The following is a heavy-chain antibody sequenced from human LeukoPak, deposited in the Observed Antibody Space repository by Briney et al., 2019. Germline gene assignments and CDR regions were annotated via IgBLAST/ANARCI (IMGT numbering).Heavy chain of an antibody. V-gene: IGHV3-30*02. D-gene: IGHD4-17*01. CDR2: IRYNGSDK. Sequence: GGSLRLSCAASGFTFSRYGMHWVRQAPGKGLEWVAFIRYNGSDKYYADSVKGRFTISRDNSKKTLYLQMNSLRAEDTAVYYCARSSDYGDFYFDYWGQGTLVTLSS. CDR3: ARSSDYGDFYFDY. CDR1: GFTFSRYG. J-gene: IGHJ4*02.